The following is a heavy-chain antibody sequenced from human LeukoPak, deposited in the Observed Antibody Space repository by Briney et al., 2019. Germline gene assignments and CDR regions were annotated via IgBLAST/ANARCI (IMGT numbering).Heavy chain of an antibody. CDR2: IYYSGST. CDR3: ARAGSSVGYSDYDYFFDY. CDR1: GGSISSYY. J-gene: IGHJ4*02. V-gene: IGHV4-59*01. Sequence: SETLSLTCTVSGGSISSYYWSWIRQPPGKGLEWIGYIYYSGSTNYNPSLKSRVTISVDTSKNQFSLKLSSVTAADTAVYYCARAGSSVGYSDYDYFFDYWGQGTLVTVSS. D-gene: IGHD5-12*01.